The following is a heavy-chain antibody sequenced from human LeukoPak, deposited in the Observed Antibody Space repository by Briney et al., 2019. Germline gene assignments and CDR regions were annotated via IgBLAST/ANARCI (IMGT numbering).Heavy chain of an antibody. CDR3: ARDLVSGAYTFDI. Sequence: GGSLRLSCASSGVTFSSYDMNWVRQAPGKGLEWVSYISGSGTTIYYADSVKGRFTISRDYSKNSLYLQMNSLRAEDTAVYYCARDLVSGAYTFDIWGQGTMVTVSS. V-gene: IGHV3-48*03. D-gene: IGHD3-16*01. CDR2: ISGSGTTI. CDR1: GVTFSSYD. J-gene: IGHJ3*02.